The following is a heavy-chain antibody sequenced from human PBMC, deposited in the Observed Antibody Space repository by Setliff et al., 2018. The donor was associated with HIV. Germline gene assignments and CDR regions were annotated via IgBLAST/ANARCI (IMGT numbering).Heavy chain of an antibody. J-gene: IGHJ4*02. CDR3: ARTYYYGSGSYYSQGYYFDY. Sequence: PSETLSLTCTVSSGSISSAGYYWSWIRQHPGKGLEWIEYSYYSGSTYYNPSLKSRVTMSLDTSKNQFSLKVNSVTAADTAVYYCARTYYYGSGSYYSQGYYFDYWGQGTLVTVSS. CDR1: SGSISSAGYY. V-gene: IGHV4-31*03. D-gene: IGHD3-10*01. CDR2: SYYSGST.